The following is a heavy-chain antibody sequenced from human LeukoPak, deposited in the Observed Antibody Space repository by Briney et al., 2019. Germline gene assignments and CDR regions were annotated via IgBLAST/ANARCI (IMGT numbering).Heavy chain of an antibody. V-gene: IGHV1-69-2*01. CDR2: VDPEDGET. Sequence: ASVKISCKVSGYTFTDYYMHWVQQAPGKGPEWMGLVDPEDGETIYAEKFQGRVTITADTSTDTAYMELSSLRSDDTAVYYCARVTDRSFDYWGQGTLVTVSS. CDR1: GYTFTDYY. CDR3: ARVTDRSFDY. J-gene: IGHJ4*02.